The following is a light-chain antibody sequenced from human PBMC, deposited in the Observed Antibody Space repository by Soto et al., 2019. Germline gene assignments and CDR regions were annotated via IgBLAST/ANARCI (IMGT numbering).Light chain of an antibody. CDR3: QSYDSSLSGSGV. V-gene: IGLV1-40*01. J-gene: IGLJ1*01. Sequence: QSVLTQPPSVSGAPGQRDTISCTGSSSNIGAGYDVHWYQQLPGTAPKLLLYGNSNRPSGVPDRFSGSKSGTSASLAITGLQAEDEADYYCQSYDSSLSGSGVFGTGTKLTVL. CDR1: SSNIGAGYD. CDR2: GNS.